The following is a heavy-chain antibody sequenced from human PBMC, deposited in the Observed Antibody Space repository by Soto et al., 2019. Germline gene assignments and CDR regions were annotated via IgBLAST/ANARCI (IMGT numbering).Heavy chain of an antibody. CDR1: GFTFTNYA. Sequence: PGGSLRLSCATSGFTFTNYAMTWVRQGPGKGLEWVSSISAGGVSTYFADSVKGRFTISRDNSKNTLFLHMNSLRAEDTAVYYCAKMYRGYSGYIQSWGQGTLVTV. CDR2: ISAGGVST. V-gene: IGHV3-23*01. D-gene: IGHD5-12*01. J-gene: IGHJ5*02. CDR3: AKMYRGYSGYIQS.